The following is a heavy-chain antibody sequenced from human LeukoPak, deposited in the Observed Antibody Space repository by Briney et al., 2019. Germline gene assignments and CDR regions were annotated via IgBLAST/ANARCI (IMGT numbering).Heavy chain of an antibody. CDR1: GFTFANHA. J-gene: IGHJ4*02. D-gene: IGHD6-13*01. V-gene: IGHV3-23*01. CDR2: ISGSGGST. Sequence: PGGSLRLSCAASGFTFANHAMSWVRQGPGKGLEWVSTISGSGGSTYYADSVKGRFTISRDNSKNTLFLQMNSLRADDTAVYFCAKDQKSIAATGYDYWGQGTLVTVSS. CDR3: AKDQKSIAATGYDY.